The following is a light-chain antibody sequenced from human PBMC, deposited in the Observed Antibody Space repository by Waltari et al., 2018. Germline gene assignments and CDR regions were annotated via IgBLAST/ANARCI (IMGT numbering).Light chain of an antibody. J-gene: IGKJ4*01. V-gene: IGKV3-11*01. Sequence: EIVLTQSPATLSLSPGERATLSCRASHSVDWYLAWYQQRPGQPPRLFIYDTSNRAPGIPARFSGSGSDTDFTLTISSLEPEDFAVYYCQQRRSWPLTFGGGTKVEIE. CDR1: HSVDWY. CDR2: DTS. CDR3: QQRRSWPLT.